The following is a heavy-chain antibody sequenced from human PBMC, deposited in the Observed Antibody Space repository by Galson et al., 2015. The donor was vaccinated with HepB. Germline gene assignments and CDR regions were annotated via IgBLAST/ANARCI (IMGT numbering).Heavy chain of an antibody. V-gene: IGHV1-69*13. Sequence: SVKVSCKASGGTFGSYAISWVRQAPGQGLEWMGGIIPIFGTANYAQKFQGRVTITADESTSTAYMELSSLRSEDTAVYYCARGGYCSGGSCYSPLDYWGQGTLVTVSP. CDR3: ARGGYCSGGSCYSPLDY. J-gene: IGHJ4*02. D-gene: IGHD2-15*01. CDR1: GGTFGSYA. CDR2: IIPIFGTA.